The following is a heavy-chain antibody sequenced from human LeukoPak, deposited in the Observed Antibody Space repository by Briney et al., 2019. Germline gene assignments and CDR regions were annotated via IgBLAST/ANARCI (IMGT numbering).Heavy chain of an antibody. D-gene: IGHD2-15*01. CDR3: ARHKGWRVVDPFDY. Sequence: GESLKISCKGSGYSFTSYWIGWVGQMPGKGLEWMGIIYPGDSDTRYSPSFQGQDTISADKSISTAYRQWSSLKASDTAMYYCARHKGWRVVDPFDYWGQGTLVTVSS. CDR2: IYPGDSDT. V-gene: IGHV5-51*01. J-gene: IGHJ4*02. CDR1: GYSFTSYW.